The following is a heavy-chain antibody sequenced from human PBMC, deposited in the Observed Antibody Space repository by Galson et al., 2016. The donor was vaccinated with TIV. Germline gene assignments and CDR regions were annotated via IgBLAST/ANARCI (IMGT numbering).Heavy chain of an antibody. D-gene: IGHD2-21*01. CDR2: INTGNADT. CDR3: ASPPCCGDYCYKYDL. J-gene: IGHJ4*02. Sequence: SVKVSCKASGYTFTIHPIHWMRQAPGQRLEWLGLINTGNADTKYSQKFQGRVTFTRDTSERTAYMELSSLRPEDTAVYYCASPPCCGDYCYKYDLWGPGTLVTVSS. CDR1: GYTFTIHP. V-gene: IGHV1-3*04.